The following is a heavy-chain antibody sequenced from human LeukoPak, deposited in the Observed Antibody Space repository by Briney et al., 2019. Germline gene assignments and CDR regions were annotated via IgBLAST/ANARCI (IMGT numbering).Heavy chain of an antibody. D-gene: IGHD2-2*01. CDR3: VRLPLGYCSSTSCLD. CDR1: GYNFNTYG. J-gene: IGHJ4*02. Sequence: ASVKVSCKASGYNFNTYGISWVRQAPGQGLEWMGWISSSTGNTKYAQKLQDRVTMTTDTSTSTAYLYLRNLRSDDTAVYYCVRLPLGYCSSTSCLDWGQGTLVTVSS. CDR2: ISSSTGNT. V-gene: IGHV1-18*01.